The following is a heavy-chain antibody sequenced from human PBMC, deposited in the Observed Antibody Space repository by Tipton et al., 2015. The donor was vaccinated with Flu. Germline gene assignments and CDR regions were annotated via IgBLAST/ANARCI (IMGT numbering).Heavy chain of an antibody. CDR1: GDSISSYY. Sequence: LRLSCTVSGDSISSYYWSWIRQPAGKGLEWIGRIYTSGSTSYNPSLKSRVTMSVDTSKNQFSLKLSSVTAADTAVYYCARDAQEHCSSSSSCSEFDYWGQGTLVTVFS. CDR2: IYTSGST. J-gene: IGHJ4*02. D-gene: IGHD2-2*01. V-gene: IGHV4-4*07. CDR3: ARDAQEHCSSSSSCSEFDY.